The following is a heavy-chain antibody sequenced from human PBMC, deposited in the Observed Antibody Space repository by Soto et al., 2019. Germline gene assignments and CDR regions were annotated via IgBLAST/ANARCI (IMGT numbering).Heavy chain of an antibody. V-gene: IGHV4-39*01. J-gene: IGHJ4*02. Sequence: QLQLQESGPGLVKPSETLSLTCTVSGGSISSSSYYWGWIRQPPGKGLEWIGRIYYSGSTYYNPSLKSRVTISVDTSKNQFSLKLSSVTAADTAVYYCARHGSVMAPYCSGGSCSTQVVDYWGQGTLVTVSS. CDR1: GGSISSSSYY. CDR2: IYYSGST. CDR3: ARHGSVMAPYCSGGSCSTQVVDY. D-gene: IGHD2-15*01.